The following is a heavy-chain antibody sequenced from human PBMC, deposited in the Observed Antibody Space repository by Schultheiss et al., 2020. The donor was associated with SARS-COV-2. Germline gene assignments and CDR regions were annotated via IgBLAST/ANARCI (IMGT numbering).Heavy chain of an antibody. J-gene: IGHJ6*02. Sequence: GGSLRLSCAASGFTFSSYAMHWVRQAPGKGLEWVAVISYDGSNKYYADSVKGRFTISRDNAKNSLYLQMNSLRAEDTAVYYCARDGYCTGGVCYAYYYYYYGMDVWGQGTTVTVSS. CDR3: ARDGYCTGGVCYAYYYYYYGMDV. D-gene: IGHD2-8*02. CDR2: ISYDGSNK. V-gene: IGHV3-30-3*01. CDR1: GFTFSSYA.